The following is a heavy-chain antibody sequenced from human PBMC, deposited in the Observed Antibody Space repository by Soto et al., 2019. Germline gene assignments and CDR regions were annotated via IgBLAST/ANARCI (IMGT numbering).Heavy chain of an antibody. CDR1: GGSISSYY. CDR2: IYYSGST. D-gene: IGHD6-13*01. V-gene: IGHV4-59*01. J-gene: IGHJ4*02. CDR3: AREGGSSSFDY. Sequence: PSETLSLTCTVSGGSISSYYWSWIRQPPGKGLEWIGYIYYSGSTNYNPSLKSRVTISVDTSKNQFSLKLSSVTAADTAVYYCAREGGSSSFDYWGQGTLVTVS.